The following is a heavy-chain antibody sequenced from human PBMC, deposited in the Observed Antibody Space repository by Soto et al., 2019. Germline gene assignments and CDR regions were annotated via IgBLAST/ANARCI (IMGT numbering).Heavy chain of an antibody. Sequence: GGSLRLSCAASGFTFSSYAMSWVRQAPGKGLEWVSAISGSGGSTYYADSVKGRFTISRDNSKNTLYLQMNSLRAEDTAVYYCAKDRRLETMIVVVDIFDYWGQGTLVTVSS. CDR2: ISGSGGST. J-gene: IGHJ4*02. CDR1: GFTFSSYA. CDR3: AKDRRLETMIVVVDIFDY. V-gene: IGHV3-23*01. D-gene: IGHD3-22*01.